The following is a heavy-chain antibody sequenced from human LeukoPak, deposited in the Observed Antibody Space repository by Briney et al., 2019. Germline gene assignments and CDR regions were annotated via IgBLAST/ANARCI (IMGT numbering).Heavy chain of an antibody. J-gene: IGHJ4*02. V-gene: IGHV5-51*01. D-gene: IGHD2-2*01. CDR1: GYSFTSYW. CDR3: ARRYCSSISCLYYFDY. CDR2: IYPGDSDT. Sequence: GESLKISCKGSGYSFTSYWIGWVRQMPGKGLEWMGIIYPGDSDTRYSPSFQGQVTISADKSISTAYLQWSSLKASDTAMYYCARRYCSSISCLYYFDYWGQGTLVTVSS.